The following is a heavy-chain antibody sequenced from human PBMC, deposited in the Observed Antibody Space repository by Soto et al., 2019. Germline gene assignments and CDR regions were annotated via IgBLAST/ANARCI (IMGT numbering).Heavy chain of an antibody. D-gene: IGHD5-18*01. CDR2: VSHDGRNK. CDR1: GFSFRNYG. J-gene: IGHJ4*02. Sequence: QVQLVESGGGVVQPGGSLRLSCVVSGFSFRNYGMHWVRRVAGGGLEWVAVVSHDGRNKYYVDSLQGRFTSSRDNSNHTVFLQMASLGPDEPTVYYCVRDGGGGYSQVDQWGPETLVIVSS. CDR3: VRDGGGGYSQVDQ. V-gene: IGHV3-30*03.